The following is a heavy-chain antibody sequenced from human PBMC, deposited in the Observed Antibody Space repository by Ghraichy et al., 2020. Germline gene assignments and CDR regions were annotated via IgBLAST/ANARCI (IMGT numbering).Heavy chain of an antibody. J-gene: IGHJ4*02. V-gene: IGHV1-2*02. CDR3: ARDLDGWYFDH. Sequence: SVKVSCKASGYSFTGYYIYWVRQAPGQGLEWMGWINPSSGGTNYAQKFQGRVTMTSDTSTSTAFMELTSLTSGDTALYFCARDLDGWYFDHWGQGSLVTVSS. CDR2: INPSSGGT. D-gene: IGHD6-19*01. CDR1: GYSFTGYY.